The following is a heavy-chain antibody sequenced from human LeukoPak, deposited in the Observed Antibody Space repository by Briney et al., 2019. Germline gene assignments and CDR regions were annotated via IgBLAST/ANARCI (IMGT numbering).Heavy chain of an antibody. V-gene: IGHV3-15*01. CDR1: GFTFSNAW. J-gene: IGHJ4*02. Sequence: GGSLRLSCAASGFTFSNAWMVWVRQAPGNGLEWVGRIKSKPDGGQTDYAAPVKGRFTLLRDDSKNTLYLEMNSLKPGDTAVYFCTTRCSDSGCPFFWGKGTLVTVSS. D-gene: IGHD3-10*01. CDR2: IKSKPDGGQT. CDR3: TTRCSDSGCPFF.